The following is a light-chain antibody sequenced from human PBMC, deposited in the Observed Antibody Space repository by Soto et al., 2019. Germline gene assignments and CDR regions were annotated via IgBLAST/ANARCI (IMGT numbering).Light chain of an antibody. Sequence: ELVLTQYPGTLSLSPWDRATLSCRGSQSVSSNYLAWYQQKPGQAPRLLIYGAYSRATGIPDRFSGSGSGTDFTLTISRLEPEDFAVYYCQQYGSSPPLTCGGGTKGDIK. V-gene: IGKV3-20*01. J-gene: IGKJ4*01. CDR3: QQYGSSPPLT. CDR2: GAY. CDR1: QSVSSNY.